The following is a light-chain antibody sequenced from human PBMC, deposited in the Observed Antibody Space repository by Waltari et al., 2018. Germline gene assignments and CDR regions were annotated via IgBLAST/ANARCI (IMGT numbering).Light chain of an antibody. J-gene: IGKJ2*01. Sequence: EIVLTQSPGTLSLSPGERATLSCRASQSLSSSLAWYQQRPGQAPRLLIYDVSNRASGIPARFSGSGSGTDFTLTISSLEPEDFAVYYCQQRTNRPRMYIFGQGTKLEI. CDR1: QSLSSS. CDR3: QQRTNRPRMYI. CDR2: DVS. V-gene: IGKV3-11*01.